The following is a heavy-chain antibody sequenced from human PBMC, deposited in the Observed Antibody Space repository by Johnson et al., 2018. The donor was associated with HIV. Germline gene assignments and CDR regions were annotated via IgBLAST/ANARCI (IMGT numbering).Heavy chain of an antibody. CDR3: AKDGYSYVFDAFDA. Sequence: EVQLVESGGGLVQPGGSLRLSCAASGFTFSSYDMHWVRQATGKGLEWVSAIGTAGDTYYPGSVKGRFTIARENAKNSLYLQMNSLRAEDTALYYCAKDGYSYVFDAFDAWGQGTLVTVSS. CDR1: GFTFSSYD. CDR2: IGTAGDT. J-gene: IGHJ3*01. D-gene: IGHD5-18*01. V-gene: IGHV3-13*01.